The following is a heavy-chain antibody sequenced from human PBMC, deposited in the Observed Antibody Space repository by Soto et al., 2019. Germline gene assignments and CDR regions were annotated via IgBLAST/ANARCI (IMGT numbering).Heavy chain of an antibody. CDR3: ARGGIAAGTPPYDY. D-gene: IGHD6-13*01. CDR2: IIPIFGTA. CDR1: GGTFSSYA. Sequence: QVQLVQSGAEVKKPGSSVKVSCKASGGTFSSYAISWVRQAPGQGLEWMGVIIPIFGTANYAQKFQGRVTITADESTSTAYMELSSLRSEDTAVYYCARGGIAAGTPPYDYWGQGTLVTVSS. V-gene: IGHV1-69*12. J-gene: IGHJ4*02.